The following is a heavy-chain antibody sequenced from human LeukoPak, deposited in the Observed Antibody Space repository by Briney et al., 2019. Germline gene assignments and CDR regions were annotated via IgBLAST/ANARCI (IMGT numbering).Heavy chain of an antibody. CDR3: AKSSFLEDSGGDY. V-gene: IGHV3-23*01. CDR1: GFTFSSYA. Sequence: QSGGSLRLSCAASGFTFSSYAMSWVRQAPGKGLEWVSAISGSGGSTYYADSVKGRFTISRDSSKNTLHLQMNSLRAEDTAVYYCAKSSFLEDSGGDYWGQGTLVTVSP. J-gene: IGHJ4*02. D-gene: IGHD2-15*01. CDR2: ISGSGGST.